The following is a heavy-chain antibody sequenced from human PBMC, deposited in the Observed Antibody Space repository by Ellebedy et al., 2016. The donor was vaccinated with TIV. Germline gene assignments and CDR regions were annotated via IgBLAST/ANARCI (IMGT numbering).Heavy chain of an antibody. CDR3: ARPLGTSGSWPFTN. V-gene: IGHV5-51*01. D-gene: IGHD6-13*01. CDR2: IYPGDSDA. Sequence: KVSXKASGYTFSDYWIGWVRQKPGKGLEWMGIIYPGDSDARYSPSFRGHVTMSADKSISTAYLHWSSLEASDTAIYFCARPLGTSGSWPFTNWGQGTLVTVSS. J-gene: IGHJ4*02. CDR1: GYTFSDYW.